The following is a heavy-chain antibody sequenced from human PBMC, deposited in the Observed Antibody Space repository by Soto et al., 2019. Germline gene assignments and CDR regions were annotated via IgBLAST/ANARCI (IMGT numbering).Heavy chain of an antibody. V-gene: IGHV4-4*03. CDR1: NASMSSRKW. J-gene: IGHJ3*02. Sequence: PXTLSLTCTVFNASMSSRKWWTWVRLTPGKGLEWIGEIYHSGSIHHNPSLKRRVTMSVDKSKNQFSLKMASVTAADTGVYYCASKFGELLADAFDIWGQETVVTVSS. CDR2: IYHSGSI. D-gene: IGHD3-10*01. CDR3: ASKFGELLADAFDI.